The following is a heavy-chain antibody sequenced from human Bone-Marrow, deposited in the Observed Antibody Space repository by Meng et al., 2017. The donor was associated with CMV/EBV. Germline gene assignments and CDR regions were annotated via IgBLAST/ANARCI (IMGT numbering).Heavy chain of an antibody. V-gene: IGHV1-46*01. Sequence: ASVKVSCKASGYTFTSYYMHWVRQAPGQGLEWMGIIHPSGGSTSYAQKFQGRVTMTRDTSTTTVYMELSSLRSEDTAVYYCPSSGDKDYFDYWGQGTLVTVSS. CDR1: GYTFTSYY. J-gene: IGHJ4*02. D-gene: IGHD1-26*01. CDR3: PSSGDKDYFDY. CDR2: IHPSGGST.